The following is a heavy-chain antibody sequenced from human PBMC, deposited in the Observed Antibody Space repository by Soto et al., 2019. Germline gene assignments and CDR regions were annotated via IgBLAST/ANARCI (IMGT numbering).Heavy chain of an antibody. CDR1: GYTLTELS. CDR3: ATLPVAVADPGWIDP. V-gene: IGHV1-24*01. CDR2: FDPEDGET. J-gene: IGHJ5*02. D-gene: IGHD6-19*01. Sequence: ASVKVSCKVSGYTLTELSMHWVRQAPGKGLEWMGNFDPEDGETIYAQKFQGRVTMTEDTSTDTAYMELSSLRSEDTAVYYCATLPVAVADPGWIDPWGQGTLVTVSS.